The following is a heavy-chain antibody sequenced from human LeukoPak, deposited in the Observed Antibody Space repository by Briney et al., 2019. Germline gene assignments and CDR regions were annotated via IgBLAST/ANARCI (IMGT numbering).Heavy chain of an antibody. CDR1: GDSVSSNSAA. CDR3: ARLNKNDSGSYRFGKKKRGYMDV. V-gene: IGHV6-1*01. D-gene: IGHD3-10*01. J-gene: IGHJ6*03. CDR2: TYYRSKWYN. Sequence: SQTLSLTCAISGDSVSSNSAAWNWIRQSPSRGLEWLGRTYYRSKWYNDYAVSVKSRITINPDTSKNQFSLQLNSVTPEDTAVYYCARLNKNDSGSYRFGKKKRGYMDVWGKGTTVTISS.